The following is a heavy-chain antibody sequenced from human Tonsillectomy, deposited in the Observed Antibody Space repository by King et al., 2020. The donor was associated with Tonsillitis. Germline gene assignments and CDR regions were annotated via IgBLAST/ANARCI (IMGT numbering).Heavy chain of an antibody. CDR2: IYWNDDK. V-gene: IGHV2-5*01. CDR1: GFSLSTSGVG. D-gene: IGHD5-24*01. Sequence: TLKESGPTLVKPTQTLTLTCTFSGFSLSTSGVGVGWIRQPPGKALEWLALIYWNDDKRYSPSLKSRLTITKDTSKNQVVLTMTNMDPVDTATYYCAHRLRDQIEMATIIAFDYWGQGTLVTVSS. CDR3: AHRLRDQIEMATIIAFDY. J-gene: IGHJ4*02.